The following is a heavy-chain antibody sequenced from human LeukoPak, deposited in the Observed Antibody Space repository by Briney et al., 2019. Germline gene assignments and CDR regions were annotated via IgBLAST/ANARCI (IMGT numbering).Heavy chain of an antibody. CDR2: INLNSGGT. V-gene: IGHV1-2*02. J-gene: IGHJ4*02. CDR3: ARVRAYSGYVIDY. D-gene: IGHD5-12*01. CDR1: GYTFTGYY. Sequence: ASVKVSCKASGYTFTGYYMHWVRQAPGQGLEWMGWINLNSGGTNYAQKFQGRVTMTRDTSISTAYMELSRLRSDDTAVYYCARVRAYSGYVIDYWGQGTLVTVSS.